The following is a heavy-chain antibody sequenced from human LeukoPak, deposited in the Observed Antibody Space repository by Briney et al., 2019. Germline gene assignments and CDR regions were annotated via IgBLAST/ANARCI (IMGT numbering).Heavy chain of an antibody. D-gene: IGHD3-22*01. Sequence: SETLSLTCAVYGGSFSGYYWSWIRQPPGKGLEWIGEINHSGSTNYNPSLKSRVNISVETSKNQFSLKLSSVTAADTAVYYCARPNYYDISGYYYWGQGTLVTVSS. V-gene: IGHV4-34*01. CDR3: ARPNYYDISGYYY. CDR2: INHSGST. CDR1: GGSFSGYY. J-gene: IGHJ4*02.